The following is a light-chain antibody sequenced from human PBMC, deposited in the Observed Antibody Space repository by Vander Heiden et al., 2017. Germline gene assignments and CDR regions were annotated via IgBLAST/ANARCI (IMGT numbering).Light chain of an antibody. V-gene: IGKV3-11*01. CDR3: QQRSNWPSLT. J-gene: IGKJ4*01. CDR2: DAS. Sequence: EIVLAQSPATLSLPPRERATLSCRARQSVSSYLDWYQQKPGQAPRLLIYDASNRATGIPARFSGSGGGTDFALTISSREHEDFAVYYCQQRSNWPSLTFGGGTKVEIK. CDR1: QSVSSY.